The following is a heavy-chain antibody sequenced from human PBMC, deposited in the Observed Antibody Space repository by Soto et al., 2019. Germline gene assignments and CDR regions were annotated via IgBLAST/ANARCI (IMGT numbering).Heavy chain of an antibody. J-gene: IGHJ4*02. CDR2: ISYDGSNK. CDR3: ARNRPDILTGFDY. V-gene: IGHV3-30-3*01. D-gene: IGHD3-9*01. Sequence: PGGSLRLSCAASGFTFSSYAMHWVRQAPGKGLEWVAVISYDGSNKYYADSVKGRFTISRDNSKNTLYLQMNSLRAEDTAVYYCARNRPDILTGFDYWGQGTLVTVSS. CDR1: GFTFSSYA.